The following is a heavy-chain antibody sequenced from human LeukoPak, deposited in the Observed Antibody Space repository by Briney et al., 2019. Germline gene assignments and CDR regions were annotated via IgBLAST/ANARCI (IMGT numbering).Heavy chain of an antibody. CDR3: ARGLVGATRGAYFFDY. CDR1: GYTFTSYG. CDR2: ICAYNGNT. D-gene: IGHD1-26*01. J-gene: IGHJ4*02. Sequence: GASVKVSCKASGYTFTSYGISWVRQAPGQGLEWTGGICAYNGNTNYAQKLQGRVTMTTDTSTSTAYMELRSLRSDDTAVYYCARGLVGATRGAYFFDYWGQGTLVTVSS. V-gene: IGHV1-18*01.